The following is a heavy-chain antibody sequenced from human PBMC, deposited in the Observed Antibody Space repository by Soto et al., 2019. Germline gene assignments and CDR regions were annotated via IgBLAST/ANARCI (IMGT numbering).Heavy chain of an antibody. CDR1: GYTFTRYD. CDR3: ARVGGSLVRYY. J-gene: IGHJ4*02. D-gene: IGHD3-10*01. CDR2: MNPNSGNT. Sequence: QVQLVQSGAEVKKPGASGQVSCKASGYTFTRYDSNWVRQATGQGLEWMGWMNPNSGNTGDAQKFQGRVIMTRNTSISTGYMELSSLRSEDPAVYYCARVGGSLVRYYLGQGTLVTVSS. V-gene: IGHV1-8*01.